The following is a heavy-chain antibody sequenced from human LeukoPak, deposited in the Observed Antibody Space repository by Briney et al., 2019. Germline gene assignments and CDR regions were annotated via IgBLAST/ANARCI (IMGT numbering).Heavy chain of an antibody. J-gene: IGHJ4*02. CDR2: INHSGST. CDR3: ARPSSSWYRFSYFDY. V-gene: IGHV4-34*01. D-gene: IGHD6-13*01. CDR1: GGSFSGYY. Sequence: SETLSLTCAVYGGSFSGYYWSWIRQPPGKGLEWIGEINHSGSTNYNPSLKSRVTTSVDTSKNQFSLKLSSVTAADTAVYYCARPSSSWYRFSYFDYWGQGTLVTVSS.